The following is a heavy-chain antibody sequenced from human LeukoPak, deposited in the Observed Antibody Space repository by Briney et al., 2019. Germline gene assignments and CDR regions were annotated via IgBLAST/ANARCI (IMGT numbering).Heavy chain of an antibody. CDR3: ARGLYSGYDSPDY. J-gene: IGHJ4*02. CDR1: GGSISSYY. CDR2: IYYSGST. Sequence: PSETLSLTCTVSGGSISSYYWSWIRQPPGKGLEWIGYIYYSGSTNYNPSLKSRVTISVDTSKNQFSLKLSSVTAADTAVYYCARGLYSGYDSPDYWGQGTLVTVSS. V-gene: IGHV4-59*01. D-gene: IGHD5-12*01.